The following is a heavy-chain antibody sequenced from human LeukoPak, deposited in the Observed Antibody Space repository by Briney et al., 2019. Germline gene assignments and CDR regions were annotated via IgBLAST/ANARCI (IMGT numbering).Heavy chain of an antibody. CDR1: VFTFSNYG. D-gene: IGHD6-13*01. J-gene: IGHJ4*02. Sequence: GRSLRPSCAASVFTFSNYGMHWVRQAPGRGLEWVAVMSFDGTNKYYVDSVKGRFTISRDNSNNTLYLQMNSLRAEDTAVYYCVKDRSSTWSFDYWGQGTLVIVSS. CDR3: VKDRSSTWSFDY. V-gene: IGHV3-30*18. CDR2: MSFDGTNK.